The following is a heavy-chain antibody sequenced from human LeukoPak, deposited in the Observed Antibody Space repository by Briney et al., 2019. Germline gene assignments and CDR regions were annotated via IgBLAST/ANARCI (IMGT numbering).Heavy chain of an antibody. V-gene: IGHV1-69*01. CDR1: GGTFSSYA. CDR2: IIPIFGTA. Sequence: VKVSCKASGGTFSSYAISWVRQAPGQGLEWMGGIIPIFGTANYAQKFQGRVTITADESTSTAYMELSSLRSEDTAVYHCASIDYYDSSGYSDYWGQGTLVTVSS. CDR3: ASIDYYDSSGYSDY. J-gene: IGHJ4*02. D-gene: IGHD3-22*01.